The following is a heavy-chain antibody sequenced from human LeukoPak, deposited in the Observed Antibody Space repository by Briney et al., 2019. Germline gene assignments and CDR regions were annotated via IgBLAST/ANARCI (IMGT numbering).Heavy chain of an antibody. CDR2: INSDGSST. Sequence: GGSLRLSCAASGFTFSSYWMHWVRQAPGKGLVWVSRINSDGSSTSYADSVKGRFTISRDNAKNTLYLQMNSLRAEDTAVYYCASLSSRIEGSPDYWGQGTLVTVSS. J-gene: IGHJ4*02. CDR3: ASLSSRIEGSPDY. D-gene: IGHD1-26*01. CDR1: GFTFSSYW. V-gene: IGHV3-74*01.